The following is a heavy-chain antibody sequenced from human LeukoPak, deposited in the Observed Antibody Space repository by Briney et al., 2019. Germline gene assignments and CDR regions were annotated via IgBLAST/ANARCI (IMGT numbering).Heavy chain of an antibody. CDR3: ARVRSKDGWVSYGTYQYYNYMDV. Sequence: SETLSLLCTVSTGPICICHGRWIRQPAGKGLEWIGRMSTRGYTNYNRSLKGRVPLLINPSQNQFFLALRPVTAGDTAVLLFARVRSKDGWVSYGTYQYYNYMDVWGNGTTVTISS. D-gene: IGHD3-16*01. CDR2: MSTRGYT. J-gene: IGHJ6*03. CDR1: TGPICICH. V-gene: IGHV4-4*07.